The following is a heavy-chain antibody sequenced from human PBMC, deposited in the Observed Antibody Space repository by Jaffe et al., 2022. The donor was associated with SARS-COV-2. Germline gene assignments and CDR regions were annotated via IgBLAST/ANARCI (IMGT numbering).Heavy chain of an antibody. J-gene: IGHJ4*02. CDR1: GYSITTSDW. CDR3: AKTGGLLVSGTKYFDN. Sequence: QVQLQESGPGLVKPSDTLSLTCAVSGYSITTSDWWGWIRLPPGKGLEWIGHIYYYGNTHYNSSLKSRVTMSVDTSKNQFSLELTSVTAADTAVYYCAKTGGLLVSGTKYFDNWGRGILVTVSS. CDR2: IYYYGNT. D-gene: IGHD1-1*01. V-gene: IGHV4-28*01.